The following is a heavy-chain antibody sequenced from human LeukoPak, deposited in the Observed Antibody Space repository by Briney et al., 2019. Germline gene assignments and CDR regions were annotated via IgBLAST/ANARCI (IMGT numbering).Heavy chain of an antibody. V-gene: IGHV4-38-2*02. CDR2: IYHSGST. J-gene: IGHJ4*02. D-gene: IGHD6-19*01. CDR3: ARGAYSSGWYVAFDY. CDR1: GYSISSGYY. Sequence: SETLSLTCTVSGYSISSGYYWGWIRQPPGKGLEWIGSIYHSGSTYYNPSLKSRVTISVDTSKNQFSLKLSSVTAADTAVYYCARGAYSSGWYVAFDYWGQGTLVTVSS.